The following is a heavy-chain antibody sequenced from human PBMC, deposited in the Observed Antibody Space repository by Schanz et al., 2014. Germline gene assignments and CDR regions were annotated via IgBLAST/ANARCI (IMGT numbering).Heavy chain of an antibody. CDR2: ISSGGGST. D-gene: IGHD6-13*01. Sequence: EVHLLESGGGLVEPGGSLRLSCASSGFSFTTYAMSWVRQAPGKGVEWVSSISSGGGSTDYADSVKGRFTISRDNSRSMMYLRMSSLEAEDTYVYYCARGMIAAAGGAFDYWGQGTLVAVSA. J-gene: IGHJ4*02. V-gene: IGHV3-23*01. CDR3: ARGMIAAAGGAFDY. CDR1: GFSFTTYA.